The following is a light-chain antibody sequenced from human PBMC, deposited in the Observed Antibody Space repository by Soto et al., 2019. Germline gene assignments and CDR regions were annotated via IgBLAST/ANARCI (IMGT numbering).Light chain of an antibody. CDR3: QLYDDSPSFT. CDR1: QRVSSSY. CDR2: GAS. J-gene: IGKJ3*01. Sequence: EIVLTQSPGPLSLSPGERATLSCRASQRVSSSYLAWYQQRPGQAPRLLIYGASSRATGIPDRFGGSGSGTDFALTISGLEPEDFAVYYCQLYDDSPSFTFGPGTKVEIK. V-gene: IGKV3-20*01.